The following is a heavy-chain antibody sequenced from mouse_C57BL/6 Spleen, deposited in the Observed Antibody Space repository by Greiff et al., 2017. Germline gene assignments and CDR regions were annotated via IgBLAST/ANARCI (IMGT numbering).Heavy chain of an antibody. Sequence: VQLQQSGPELVKPGASVKISCKASGYSFTGYYMNWVKQSPEKSLEWIGEINPSTGGTTYNQKFKAKATLTVDKSSSTAYMQLKSLTSEDSAVYYCAMWADSDWVAYGGQGTLVTVSA. J-gene: IGHJ3*01. CDR3: AMWADSDWVAY. CDR2: INPSTGGT. CDR1: GYSFTGYY. V-gene: IGHV1-42*01.